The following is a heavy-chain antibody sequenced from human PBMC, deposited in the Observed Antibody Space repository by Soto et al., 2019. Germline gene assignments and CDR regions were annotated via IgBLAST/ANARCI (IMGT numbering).Heavy chain of an antibody. V-gene: IGHV4-59*08. CDR2: ISSSGTT. CDR3: ARLRGVVYHYDSSGYLDY. D-gene: IGHD3-22*01. J-gene: IGHJ4*02. Sequence: SETLSLTCTVSGDSISSSYWSWVRQPPGRGLEWIGYISSSGTTNYKSSLKSRVTISEDTSKNQFSLKLNSVTAADTAVYYCARLRGVVYHYDSSGYLDYWGQGALVTVSS. CDR1: GDSISSSY.